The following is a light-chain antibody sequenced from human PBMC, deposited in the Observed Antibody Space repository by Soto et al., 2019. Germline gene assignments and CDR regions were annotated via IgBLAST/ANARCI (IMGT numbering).Light chain of an antibody. CDR2: EVS. CDR3: CSYAGSSTLV. J-gene: IGLJ1*01. CDR1: SSVVGSYNL. V-gene: IGLV2-23*02. Sequence: QSVLTQPASVSGSPGQSITISCTGTSSVVGSYNLVSWYQQHPGKAPKLMIYEVSKRPSGVSNRFSGSKSGNTASLTIPGLQAEDEADYYCCSYAGSSTLVFGTGTKVTVL.